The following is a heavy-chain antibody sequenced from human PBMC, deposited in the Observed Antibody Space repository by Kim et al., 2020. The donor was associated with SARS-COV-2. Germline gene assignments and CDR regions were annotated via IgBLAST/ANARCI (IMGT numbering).Heavy chain of an antibody. J-gene: IGHJ4*02. CDR2: ISGSSSHI. CDR1: GFIFSDSY. Sequence: GGSLRLSCAASGFIFSDSYMSCIRWAPGKGLEWVSYISGSSSHINYADSVRGRFTISRDNAKNSLFLQLNSLRGEDTAVYYCARGGDPANDYWGQGTLV. CDR3: ARGGDPANDY. D-gene: IGHD3-16*01. V-gene: IGHV3-11*06.